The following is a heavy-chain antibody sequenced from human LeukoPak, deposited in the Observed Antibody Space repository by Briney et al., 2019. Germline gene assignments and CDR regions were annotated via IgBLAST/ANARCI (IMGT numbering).Heavy chain of an antibody. V-gene: IGHV5-51*01. CDR3: ARGRGMTTVTTRGWFDP. D-gene: IGHD4-17*01. Sequence: GASLQISCKGSGYSFTSYWIGWVRQMPGKGLEWMGIIYPGDSDTRYSPSFQGQVTISADKSISTAYLQWSSLKASDTAMYYCARGRGMTTVTTRGWFDPWGQGTLVTVSS. CDR2: IYPGDSDT. J-gene: IGHJ5*02. CDR1: GYSFTSYW.